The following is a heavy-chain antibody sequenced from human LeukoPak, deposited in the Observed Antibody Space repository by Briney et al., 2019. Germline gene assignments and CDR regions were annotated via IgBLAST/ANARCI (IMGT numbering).Heavy chain of an antibody. Sequence: GGSLRLSCAASGFTFSSYWMNWVRQAPGKGLEWVANINQDGTEKFYVDSVKGRFTISRDNSKNTVYLQMNSLRAEDTAVYYCARGYCSGRSCYMWYSDYWGQGTLVTVSS. CDR3: ARGYCSGRSCYMWYSDY. CDR2: INQDGTEK. J-gene: IGHJ4*02. V-gene: IGHV3-7*03. CDR1: GFTFSSYW. D-gene: IGHD2-15*01.